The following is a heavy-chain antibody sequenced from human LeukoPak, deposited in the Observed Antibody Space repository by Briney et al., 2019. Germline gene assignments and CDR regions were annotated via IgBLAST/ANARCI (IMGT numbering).Heavy chain of an antibody. CDR2: INPNSGGT. V-gene: IGHV1-2*02. J-gene: IGHJ4*02. D-gene: IGHD5-18*01. CDR3: ARTPIQLWSWETPGGFDY. Sequence: GASVKVSCKASGYTFTGYYMHWVRQAPGQGLEWMGWINPNSGGTNYAQKFQGRVTMTRDTSISTAYMELSRLRSDDTAVYYCARTPIQLWSWETPGGFDYWGQGTLVTVSS. CDR1: GYTFTGYY.